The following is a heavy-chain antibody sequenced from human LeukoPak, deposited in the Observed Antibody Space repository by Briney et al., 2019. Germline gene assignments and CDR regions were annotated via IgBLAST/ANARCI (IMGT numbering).Heavy chain of an antibody. CDR2: IWGNGATT. CDR3: AKDQRPDTGYDIDY. J-gene: IGHJ4*02. D-gene: IGHD5-12*01. Sequence: GGSLRLSCAASGFTFSTHSINWVRQAPRKGLEWVSVIWGNGATTYYADSVKGRFTISRDNSMNTVYLQMNSLRVEDTAIYYCAKDQRPDTGYDIDYWGQGIPVTVSS. V-gene: IGHV3-23*01. CDR1: GFTFSTHS.